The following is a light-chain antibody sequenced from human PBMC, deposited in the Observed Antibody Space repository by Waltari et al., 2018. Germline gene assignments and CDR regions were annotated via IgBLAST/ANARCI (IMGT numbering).Light chain of an antibody. CDR3: QQYNNWPLT. CDR1: QSVDSN. V-gene: IGKV3-15*01. J-gene: IGKJ5*01. Sequence: ERVMTQSPATLSVSPGERATLSCRARQSVDSNVAWYQQIPGQAPRLLIYGASTRATGIPARFSGSGSGTDFTLTISSLQSEDFALYYCQQYNNWPLTFGQGTRLEIK. CDR2: GAS.